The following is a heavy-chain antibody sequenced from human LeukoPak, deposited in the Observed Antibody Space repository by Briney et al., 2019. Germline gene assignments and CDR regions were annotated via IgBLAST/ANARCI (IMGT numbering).Heavy chain of an antibody. CDR3: ARARGDSGYLLDY. CDR1: GYTFTSYG. Sequence: ASVKVSCKASGYTFTSYGINWVRQAPGQGLEWMGWISTYNGSTKYALKFQGRVTVTTDTSTSTAYMELRSLRSDDTAVYYCARARGDSGYLLDYWGQGTLVTVSS. V-gene: IGHV1-18*01. D-gene: IGHD3-22*01. J-gene: IGHJ4*02. CDR2: ISTYNGST.